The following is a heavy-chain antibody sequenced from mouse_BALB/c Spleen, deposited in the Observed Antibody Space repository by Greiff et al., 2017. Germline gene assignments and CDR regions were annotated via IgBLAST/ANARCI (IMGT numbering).Heavy chain of an antibody. CDR2: IRNKANGYTT. Sequence: EVMVVESGGGLVQPGGSLRLSCATSGFTFTDYYMSWVRQPPGKALEWLGFIRNKANGYTTEYSASVKGRFTISRANSQSILYLQMNTLRAEDSATYYCARDRAMDYWGQGTSVTVSS. CDR1: GFTFTDYY. V-gene: IGHV7-3*02. J-gene: IGHJ4*01. CDR3: ARDRAMDY.